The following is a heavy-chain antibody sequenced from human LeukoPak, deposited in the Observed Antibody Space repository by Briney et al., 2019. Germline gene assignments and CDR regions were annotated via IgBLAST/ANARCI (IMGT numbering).Heavy chain of an antibody. CDR2: INPSGGST. CDR3: ARDRVGVGSSGWEN. J-gene: IGHJ4*02. CDR1: GYTFTSYY. V-gene: IGHV1-46*01. D-gene: IGHD6-19*01. Sequence: ASVTVSCKASGYTFTSYYMHWVRQAPGQGLEWMGLINPSGGSTSYAQKFQGRVTMTRDTSTSTVYMELSSLTSEDTAIYYCARDRVGVGSSGWENWGQGTLVTVSS.